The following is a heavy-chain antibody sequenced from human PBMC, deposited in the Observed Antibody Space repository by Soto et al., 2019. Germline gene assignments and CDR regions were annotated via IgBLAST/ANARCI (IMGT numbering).Heavy chain of an antibody. J-gene: IGHJ3*02. CDR3: ARKKGDTFDI. Sequence: EVQLVESGGGLVKPGGSLRLSCAASGFTFSSYTMNWVRQAPGKGLEWVSFISSSGTYTYYADSLKGRFTISRDNAKDSLYLQMTGLRAEDTAVYYCARKKGDTFDIWGQGTMVTVSS. CDR2: ISSSGTYT. V-gene: IGHV3-21*01. CDR1: GFTFSSYT.